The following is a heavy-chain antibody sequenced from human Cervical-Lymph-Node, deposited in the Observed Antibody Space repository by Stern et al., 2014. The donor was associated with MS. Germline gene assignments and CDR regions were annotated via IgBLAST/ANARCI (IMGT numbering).Heavy chain of an antibody. Sequence: VQLVESGGGLVQPGGSLRLSCAASGFTFTRYLMSWVRQSPGKGLEWVGNIKVDDSEKYYVNSVKGRFTISRDNAKNSLFLQMNNLRAEDTAVYYCARDYFTYGDYFDYWGQGVLVTVSS. CDR2: IKVDDSEK. V-gene: IGHV3-7*01. D-gene: IGHD4-17*01. J-gene: IGHJ4*02. CDR3: ARDYFTYGDYFDY. CDR1: GFTFTRYL.